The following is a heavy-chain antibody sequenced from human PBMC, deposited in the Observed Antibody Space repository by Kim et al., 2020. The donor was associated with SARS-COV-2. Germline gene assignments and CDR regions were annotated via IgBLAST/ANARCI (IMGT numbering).Heavy chain of an antibody. J-gene: IGHJ6*02. D-gene: IGHD6-13*01. CDR1: GGSFSGYY. V-gene: IGHV4-34*01. CDR2: INHSGST. Sequence: SETLSLTCAVYGGSFSGYYWSWIRQPPGKGLEWIGEINHSGSTNYNPSLKSRVTISVDTSKNQFSLKLSSVTAADTAVYYCAREGQQLVHYYYYGMDVWGQGTTVTVSS. CDR3: AREGQQLVHYYYYGMDV.